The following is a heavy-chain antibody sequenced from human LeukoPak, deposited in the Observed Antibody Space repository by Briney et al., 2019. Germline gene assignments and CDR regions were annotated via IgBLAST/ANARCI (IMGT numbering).Heavy chain of an antibody. Sequence: PGGSLRLSCAASGFGFSSHWMHWVRQAPGKGLVWVSRSNSDGSVRNYADSVEGRFIISRDNAKNTLYLQMNNLGVEDTAVYFCARDPSVNTIGYNWFDHWGQGALVTVSS. V-gene: IGHV3-74*01. CDR2: SNSDGSVR. CDR1: GFGFSSHW. J-gene: IGHJ5*02. CDR3: ARDPSVNTIGYNWFDH. D-gene: IGHD5-24*01.